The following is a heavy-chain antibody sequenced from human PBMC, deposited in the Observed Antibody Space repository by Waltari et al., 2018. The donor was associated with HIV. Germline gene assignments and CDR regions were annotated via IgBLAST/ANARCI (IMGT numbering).Heavy chain of an antibody. CDR3: ARHDSSSSDHSYGMDV. CDR1: GGSISSSDYY. J-gene: IGHJ6*02. V-gene: IGHV4-39*01. D-gene: IGHD6-6*01. CDR2: IDYSGNT. Sequence: QLQLQESGPGLVKPSETLSLTCTVSGGSISSSDYYWGWIRQPPGKGLEWIGSIDYSGNTYYNPSRKSRFSISVDTSKNQFSLKLSSVTAADTAVYFGARHDSSSSDHSYGMDVWGQGTTVTVSS.